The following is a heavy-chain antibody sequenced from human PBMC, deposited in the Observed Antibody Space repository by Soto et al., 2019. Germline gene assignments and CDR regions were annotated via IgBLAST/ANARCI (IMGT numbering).Heavy chain of an antibody. J-gene: IGHJ6*03. V-gene: IGHV4-59*08. Sequence: SETLSLTCTVSDGSIRNFDWSWIRQPPGKGLEWIGYVYYTGSTSYNPSLKRRVTFSADSSRGQFSLRLNSVTAADTAVYYCARTVLGPDLLADSFVDYYYYMDVWGQGTTVTVSS. CDR1: DGSIRNFD. D-gene: IGHD3-9*01. CDR3: ARTVLGPDLLADSFVDYYYYMDV. CDR2: VYYTGST.